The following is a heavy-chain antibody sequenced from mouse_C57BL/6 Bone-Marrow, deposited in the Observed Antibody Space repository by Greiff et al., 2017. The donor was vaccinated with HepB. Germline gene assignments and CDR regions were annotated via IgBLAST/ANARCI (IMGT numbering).Heavy chain of an antibody. J-gene: IGHJ2*01. CDR1: GYTFTDYY. V-gene: IGHV1-75*01. D-gene: IGHD1-1*01. CDR3: ARKNDPYYGSSSYFDY. CDR2: IFPGSGST. Sequence: QVQLQHSGPELVKPGASVKISCTASGYTFTDYYIYWVQQRPGQGLEWIGWIFPGSGSTYYNEKFKGQSTLTVDKSSSTAYMLLSSLTSEDSAVYVCARKNDPYYGSSSYFDYRGQGTTLTVAS.